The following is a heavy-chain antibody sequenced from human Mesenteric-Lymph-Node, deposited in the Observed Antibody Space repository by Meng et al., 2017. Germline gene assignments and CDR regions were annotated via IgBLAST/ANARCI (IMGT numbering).Heavy chain of an antibody. CDR1: GYTFTSYA. J-gene: IGHJ2*01. V-gene: IGHV1-8*02. CDR2: MNPNSGNT. D-gene: IGHD1-26*01. Sequence: ASVKVSCKASGYTFTSYAMHWVRQAPGQRLEWMGWMNPNSGNTGYAQKFQGRVTMTRNTSITTAYMELSSLRSEDTAVYYCAGIKVGATNDDWYFDLWGRGTLVTVSS. CDR3: AGIKVGATNDDWYFDL.